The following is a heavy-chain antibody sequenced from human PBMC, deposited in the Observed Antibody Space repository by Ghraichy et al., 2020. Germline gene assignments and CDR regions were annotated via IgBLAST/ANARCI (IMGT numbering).Heavy chain of an antibody. CDR2: ISGAGST. CDR1: GFTFSSYA. V-gene: IGHV3-23*01. D-gene: IGHD7-27*01. J-gene: IGHJ4*02. Sequence: GESQNISCAASGFTFSSYAITWVRQAPGKGLEWVSSISGAGSTYYADSVKGRFTISRDNSKYTLFLEMNSLRVEDTAVYYCAKDRTSWGPTFSDFWGQGTLVTVSS. CDR3: AKDRTSWGPTFSDF.